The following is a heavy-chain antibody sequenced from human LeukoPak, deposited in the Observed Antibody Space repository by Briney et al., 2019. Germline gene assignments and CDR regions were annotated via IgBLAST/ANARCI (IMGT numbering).Heavy chain of an antibody. CDR2: IKQDGSEK. D-gene: IGHD3-3*01. Sequence: QPGGSLRLSCAASGFTFSSYWMSWVRQAPGKGLEWVANIKQDGSEKYYVDSVKGRFTISRDNAKNSLYLQMNSLRAEDTAVYYCARELRERDFWSGYYYYFDYWGQGTLVTVSS. J-gene: IGHJ4*02. CDR1: GFTFSSYW. CDR3: ARELRERDFWSGYYYYFDY. V-gene: IGHV3-7*01.